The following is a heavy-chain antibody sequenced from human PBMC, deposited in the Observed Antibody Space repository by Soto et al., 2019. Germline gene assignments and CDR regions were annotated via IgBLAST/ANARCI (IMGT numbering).Heavy chain of an antibody. CDR2: ISGSGGSK. J-gene: IGHJ4*02. Sequence: GGSLRLSCAASGFTFSNYAMSWVRQAPGKGLEWVSAISGSGGSKYYADSVKGRFTISRDNSKNTLYLQMNSLRAEDTAVYYCAKFLYGVLQSQWFDYWGQGTLVTVSS. CDR3: AKFLYGVLQSQWFDY. CDR1: GFTFSNYA. V-gene: IGHV3-23*01. D-gene: IGHD4-17*01.